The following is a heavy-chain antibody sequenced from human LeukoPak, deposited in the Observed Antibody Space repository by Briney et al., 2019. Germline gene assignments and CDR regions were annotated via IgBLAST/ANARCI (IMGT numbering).Heavy chain of an antibody. D-gene: IGHD3-22*01. V-gene: IGHV3-23*01. Sequence: GSLRLSCAVSGITLSNYGMSWVRQVPGKGLEWVAGISDSGGRTNYAESVKGRFTVSRDNPKNTLYLQMNSLRAEDTAVYFCAKRGVVIRVILVGFHKEAYYFDSWGQGALVTVSS. CDR2: ISDSGGRT. CDR1: GITLSNYG. CDR3: AKRGVVIRVILVGFHKEAYYFDS. J-gene: IGHJ4*02.